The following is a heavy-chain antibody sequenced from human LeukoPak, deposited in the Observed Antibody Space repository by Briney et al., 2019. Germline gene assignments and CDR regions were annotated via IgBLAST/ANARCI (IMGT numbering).Heavy chain of an antibody. CDR3: ARETTVTTDRQHYYYGMDV. Sequence: GKSLRLSCAASGFTFSSYGMHWVRQAPGKGLEWVAVIWYDGSNKYYADSVKGRFTIPRDNSKNTLFLQMNSLRAEDTAVYYCARETTVTTDRQHYYYGMDVWGQGTTVTVSS. D-gene: IGHD4-17*01. V-gene: IGHV3-33*01. J-gene: IGHJ6*02. CDR1: GFTFSSYG. CDR2: IWYDGSNK.